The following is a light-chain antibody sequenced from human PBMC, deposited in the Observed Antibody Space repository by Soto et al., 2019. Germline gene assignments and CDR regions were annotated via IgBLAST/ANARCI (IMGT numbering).Light chain of an antibody. J-gene: IGLJ3*02. Sequence: LTQPPSASATPGQRVTISCSGSSSNIGSDFVFWYQQLPGTAPKLLIYRNNQRPSGVPDRFSGSKSGTSASLAISGLRFEEGADYYCGAWDHSLSGWMIGGGTKVTVL. CDR1: SSNIGSDF. CDR2: RNN. V-gene: IGLV1-47*01. CDR3: GAWDHSLSGWM.